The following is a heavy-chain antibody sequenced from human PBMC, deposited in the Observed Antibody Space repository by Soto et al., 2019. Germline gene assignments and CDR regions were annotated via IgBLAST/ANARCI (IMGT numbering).Heavy chain of an antibody. CDR2: IYPGDSDT. CDR1: GYSFTSYW. J-gene: IGHJ3*02. CDR3: ASFAGGSYVRSGWYDAFDI. D-gene: IGHD6-19*01. V-gene: IGHV5-51*01. Sequence: PGESLKISCKGSGYSFTSYWIGWVRQMPGKGLEWMGIIYPGDSDTRYSPSFQGQVTISADKSISTAYLRWSSLKASDTAMYYCASFAGGSYVRSGWYDAFDIWGQGTMVTVSS.